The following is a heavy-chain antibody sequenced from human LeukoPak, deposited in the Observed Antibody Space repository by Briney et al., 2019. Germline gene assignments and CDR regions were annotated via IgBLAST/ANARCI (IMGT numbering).Heavy chain of an antibody. CDR1: GFTFSNYA. V-gene: IGHV3-30*18. J-gene: IGHJ4*02. CDR3: AKDNVAAAGRYFDY. CDR2: LSYDGSNK. D-gene: IGHD6-13*01. Sequence: GGSLRLSCAASGFTFSNYAMHWVRQAPGKGLEWVAVLSYDGSNKYFADSVKGRFTISRDNSKNTLYLQMHSLRAEDTAVYYCAKDNVAAAGRYFDYWGQGTLVTVSS.